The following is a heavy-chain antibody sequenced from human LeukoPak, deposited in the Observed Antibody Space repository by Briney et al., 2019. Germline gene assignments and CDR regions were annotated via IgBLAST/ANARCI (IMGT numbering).Heavy chain of an antibody. CDR2: IYYSGST. J-gene: IGHJ6*03. V-gene: IGHV4-59*01. D-gene: IGHD3-10*01. CDR1: GGSISSYY. Sequence: SETLSLTCTVSGGSISSYYWSWIRQPPGKGLEWIGYIYYSGSTNYNPSLKSRVTISVDTSKNQFSLKLSSVTAADTALYYCARSSRKSYYGTGSYSVQYYYYYYMDVWGKGTTVTISS. CDR3: ARSSRKSYYGTGSYSVQYYYYYYMDV.